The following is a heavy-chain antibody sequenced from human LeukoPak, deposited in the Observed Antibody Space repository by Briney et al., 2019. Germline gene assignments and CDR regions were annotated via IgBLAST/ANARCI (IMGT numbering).Heavy chain of an antibody. CDR2: IYTSGST. CDR1: GGSISSYY. D-gene: IGHD2-2*02. V-gene: IGHV4-4*07. J-gene: IGHJ4*02. Sequence: SETLSLTCTVSGGSISSYYWSWIRQPAGKGLEWIGRIYTSGSTNYNPSLKSRVTMSVDTSKNQFSLKLSSVTAADTAVYYCARDADIVVVPAAITYFDYWGQGTLVTVSS. CDR3: ARDADIVVVPAAITYFDY.